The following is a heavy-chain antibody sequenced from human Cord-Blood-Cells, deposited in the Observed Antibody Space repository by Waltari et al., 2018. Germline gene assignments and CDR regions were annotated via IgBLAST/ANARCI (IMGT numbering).Heavy chain of an antibody. CDR2: IYHSGST. J-gene: IGHJ4*02. Sequence: EWIGYIYHSGSTYYNPSLKSRVTISVDRSKNQSSLKLSSVTAADTAVYYCARDRGHDYGDYYFDYWGQGTLVTVSS. D-gene: IGHD4-17*01. CDR3: ARDRGHDYGDYYFDY. V-gene: IGHV4-30-2*01.